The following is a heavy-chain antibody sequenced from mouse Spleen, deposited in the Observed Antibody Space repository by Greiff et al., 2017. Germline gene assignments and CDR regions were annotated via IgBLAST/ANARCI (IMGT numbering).Heavy chain of an antibody. CDR2: ISSGGGNT. V-gene: IGHV5-9*04. J-gene: IGHJ1*01. Sequence: EVKLVESGGGLVKLGGSLKLSCAASGFTFSSYAMSWVRQTPEKRLEWVATISSGGGNTYYPDSVKGRFTISRDNAKNTLYLQMSSLKSEDTAMYYCARRRGNYWYFDVWGAGTTVTVSS. CDR3: ARRRGNYWYFDV. D-gene: IGHD1-1*02. CDR1: GFTFSSYA.